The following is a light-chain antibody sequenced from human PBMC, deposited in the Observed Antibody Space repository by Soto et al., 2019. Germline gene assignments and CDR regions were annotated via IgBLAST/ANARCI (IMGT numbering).Light chain of an antibody. Sequence: DIQMTQSPSMLSASVGDRVTIACRASQSIRRWLAWYQQKPGKDPKLLIFDASTLESGVPSRFSGRGSETEFTLTISSLQPDEFATYYCQQYNSYSPETFGQGTKVEI. CDR3: QQYNSYSPET. CDR1: QSIRRW. V-gene: IGKV1-5*01. J-gene: IGKJ1*01. CDR2: DAS.